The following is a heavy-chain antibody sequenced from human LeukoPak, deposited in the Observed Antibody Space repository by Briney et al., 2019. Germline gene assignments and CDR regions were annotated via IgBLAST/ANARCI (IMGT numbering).Heavy chain of an antibody. CDR2: ISSSSSTI. D-gene: IGHD6-13*01. V-gene: IGHV3-48*01. CDR1: GFTFSSYS. Sequence: GGSLRLSCAASGFTFSSYSMNWVRQAPGKGLEWVSYISSSSSTIYYAGSVKGRFTISRDNAKNSLYLQMNSLRAEDTAVYYCARDRFIAAAGTDAFDIWGQGTMVTVSS. CDR3: ARDRFIAAAGTDAFDI. J-gene: IGHJ3*02.